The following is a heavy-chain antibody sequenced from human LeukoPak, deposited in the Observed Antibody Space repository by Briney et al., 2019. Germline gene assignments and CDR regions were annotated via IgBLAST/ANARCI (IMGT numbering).Heavy chain of an antibody. D-gene: IGHD3-10*01. V-gene: IGHV3-48*01. CDR1: GFTFSSYS. J-gene: IGHJ4*02. Sequence: GGSLRLSCAASGFTFSSYSMNWVRQAPGKGLEWVSYISSSSSTIYYADSVKGRFTISRDNAKNSLYLQMNSLRAEDTAVYYCARELEAFQGRPYFDYWGQGTLVTVSS. CDR3: ARELEAFQGRPYFDY. CDR2: ISSSSSTI.